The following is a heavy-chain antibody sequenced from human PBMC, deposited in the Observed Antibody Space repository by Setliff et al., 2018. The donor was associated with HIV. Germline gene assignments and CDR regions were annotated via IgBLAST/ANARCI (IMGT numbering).Heavy chain of an antibody. CDR1: GYTFTSYA. V-gene: IGHV1-18*01. Sequence: ASVKVSCKASGYTFTSYAISWVRQAPGQGLEWVGWISAYNGDTKYAQKFQDRVTMTTDTSTRIAYMEVRSLRSDDTAVYYCARDSVEGATVTKGLDYWGQGTRVTVSS. CDR2: ISAYNGDT. D-gene: IGHD4-17*01. J-gene: IGHJ4*02. CDR3: ARDSVEGATVTKGLDY.